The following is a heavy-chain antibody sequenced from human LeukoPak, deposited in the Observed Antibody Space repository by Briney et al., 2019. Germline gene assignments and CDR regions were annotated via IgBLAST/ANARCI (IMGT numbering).Heavy chain of an antibody. CDR1: GGTFTSYA. CDR3: ARTHDYGDERPYYFDY. D-gene: IGHD4-17*01. Sequence: SVKVSSKASGGTFTSYAISWVRQAPGQGLEWMGGIIPIFGTANYAQKFQGRVTITADESTSTVYMELSSLRSEDTAVYYCARTHDYGDERPYYFDYWGQGTLVTVSS. CDR2: IIPIFGTA. J-gene: IGHJ4*02. V-gene: IGHV1-69*01.